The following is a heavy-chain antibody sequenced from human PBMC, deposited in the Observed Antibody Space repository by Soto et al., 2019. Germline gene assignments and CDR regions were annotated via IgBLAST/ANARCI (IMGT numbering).Heavy chain of an antibody. CDR3: GADAYCSSNTCPGALDI. CDR2: IKRKSDGGTK. J-gene: IGHJ3*02. CDR1: GFTFGHFW. V-gene: IGHV3-15*05. Sequence: EVKLVESGGGLVKPGGSLRLSCEASGFTFGHFWMTWVRQAPGKGLEWVGRIKRKSDGGTKDYAAPVKGRFTISRDDLKNTLYLQMDSLKIEDTAVYYCGADAYCSSNTCPGALDIWGQGTMVTVSS. D-gene: IGHD2-2*01.